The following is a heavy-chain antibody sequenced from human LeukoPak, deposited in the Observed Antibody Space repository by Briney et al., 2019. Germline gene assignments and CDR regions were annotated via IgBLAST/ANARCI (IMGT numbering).Heavy chain of an antibody. J-gene: IGHJ4*02. D-gene: IGHD3-3*01. Sequence: ASVKVSCKASGYTFTSYDINWVRQAIGQGLEWMGWMNPNSGNTGYAQKFQGRVTMTRNTSISTAYMELSSLRSEDTAVYYCARGGSGSIGYYFDYWGQGTLVTVSS. CDR1: GYTFTSYD. CDR3: ARGGSGSIGYYFDY. CDR2: MNPNSGNT. V-gene: IGHV1-8*01.